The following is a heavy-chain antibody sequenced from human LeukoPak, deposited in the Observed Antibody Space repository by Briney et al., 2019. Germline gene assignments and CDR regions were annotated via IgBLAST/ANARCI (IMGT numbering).Heavy chain of an antibody. D-gene: IGHD6-6*01. V-gene: IGHV1-46*01. CDR1: GYTFTSYY. Sequence: ASVKVSCKASGYTFTSYYMHWVRQAPGQGLEWMGIINPSGGSTSYAQKFQGRVTITADESTSTAYMELSSLRSEDTAVYYCARDLGPYSSSSGAFDIWGQGTMVTVSS. J-gene: IGHJ3*02. CDR3: ARDLGPYSSSSGAFDI. CDR2: INPSGGST.